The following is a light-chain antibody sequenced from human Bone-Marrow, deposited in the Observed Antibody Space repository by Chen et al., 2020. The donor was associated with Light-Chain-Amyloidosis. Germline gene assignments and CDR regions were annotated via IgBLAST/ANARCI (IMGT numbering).Light chain of an antibody. CDR2: MSS. V-gene: IGKV2-30*01. CDR3: MQATHWPYT. Sequence: DVVMTQSPLSLPVTLGQPASISCRSSQSLVNSDGNTYLNWFQQRPGQPPRRLIYMSSNRDSGVPDRFSGSGSGTDFTLKISRVEAEDVGTYSCMQATHWPYTFGQGTKLEIK. J-gene: IGKJ2*01. CDR1: QSLVNSDGNTY.